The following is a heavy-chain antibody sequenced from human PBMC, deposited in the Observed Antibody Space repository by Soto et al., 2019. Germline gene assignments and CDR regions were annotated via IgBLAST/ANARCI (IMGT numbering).Heavy chain of an antibody. J-gene: IGHJ4*02. CDR2: ISGSGGTS. V-gene: IGHV3-23*01. Sequence: PGGSLRLSCSASGFTFINYAMAWVRQAPGKGLEWVSSISGSGGTSYYADSVKGRFTISRDNSKNTLYLQMNSLRAEDTAVYYCARDRDPPPYYFDYWGQGTLVTVSS. CDR1: GFTFINYA. CDR3: ARDRDPPPYYFDY.